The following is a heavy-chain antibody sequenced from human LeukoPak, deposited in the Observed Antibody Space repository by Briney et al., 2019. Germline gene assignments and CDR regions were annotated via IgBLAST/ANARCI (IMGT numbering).Heavy chain of an antibody. CDR1: GFTLSDSA. J-gene: IGHJ5*02. CDR3: TRDRGTYNWLDP. V-gene: IGHV3-73*01. Sequence: GGSLRLSCAASGFTLSDSAIHWVRQASGKGLEGVGLIDRPAKSYATAYGASVGGRFPISRDDSKNTAYLQMDSLKTEDTALYYCTRDRGTYNWLDPWGQGTLVTVSS. CDR2: IDRPAKSYAT. D-gene: IGHD1-26*01.